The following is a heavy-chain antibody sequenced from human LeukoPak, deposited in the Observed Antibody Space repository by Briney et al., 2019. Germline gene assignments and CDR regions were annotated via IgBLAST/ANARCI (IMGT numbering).Heavy chain of an antibody. V-gene: IGHV1-3*01. D-gene: IGHD2-2*01. CDR1: GYTFTSYA. CDR2: INAGNGNT. J-gene: IGHJ6*04. Sequence: ASVKVSCKASGYTFTSYAMHWVRQAPGQRLEWMGWINAGNGNTKYSQKFQGRVTITRDTSASTAYMELSNLRSEDTAVYYCARDAVPYCSSTSCYRMDVWGKGTTVTVSS. CDR3: ARDAVPYCSSTSCYRMDV.